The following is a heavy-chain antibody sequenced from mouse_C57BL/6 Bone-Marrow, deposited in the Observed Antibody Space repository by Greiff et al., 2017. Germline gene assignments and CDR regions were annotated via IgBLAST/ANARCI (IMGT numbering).Heavy chain of an antibody. J-gene: IGHJ3*01. CDR3: ARGGRREGFAY. D-gene: IGHD3-3*01. Sequence: EVQGVESGGGLVKPGGSLKLSCAASGFTFSSYAMSWVRQTPEKRLEWVATISDGGSYTYYPDNVKGRFTISRDNAKNNLYLQMSHLKSEDTAMYYCARGGRREGFAYWGQGTLVTVSA. V-gene: IGHV5-4*01. CDR1: GFTFSSYA. CDR2: ISDGGSYT.